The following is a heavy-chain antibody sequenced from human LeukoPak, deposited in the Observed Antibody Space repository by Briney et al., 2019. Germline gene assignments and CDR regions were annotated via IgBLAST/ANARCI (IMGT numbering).Heavy chain of an antibody. V-gene: IGHV1-3*01. D-gene: IGHD3-10*01. CDR1: GYIFTRYV. CDR2: INAANGNT. J-gene: IGHJ4*02. Sequence: GASVQVSCQASGYIFTRYVMYWVRQAPGQKLEWMGWINAANGNTKSSQKFQGRLTITRDTSANTAYMELNSLRSEDTAVYYCARSLWELYFFDSWGQGTLVTVSS. CDR3: ARSLWELYFFDS.